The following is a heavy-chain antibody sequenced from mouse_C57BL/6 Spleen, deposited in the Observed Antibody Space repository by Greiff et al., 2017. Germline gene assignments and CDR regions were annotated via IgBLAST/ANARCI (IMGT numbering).Heavy chain of an antibody. J-gene: IGHJ3*01. CDR1: GYTFTSYW. CDR3: ARDGLDGNLLDY. V-gene: IGHV1-69*01. Sequence: QVQLKQPGAELVMPGASVKLSCKASGYTFTSYWMHWVKQRPGQGLEWIGEIDPSGSYTNYNQKFKGKATLTVDKSSSTAYMQLSSLTSEDSAVYYCARDGLDGNLLDYWGQGTLVTVSA. CDR2: IDPSGSYT. D-gene: IGHD2-3*01.